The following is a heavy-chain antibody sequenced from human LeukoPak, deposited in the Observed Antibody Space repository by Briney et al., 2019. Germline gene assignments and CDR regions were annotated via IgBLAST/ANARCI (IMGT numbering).Heavy chain of an antibody. CDR2: IYHSGST. V-gene: IGHV4-38-2*01. CDR3: ARRMAYYYDSSGYKDDY. CDR1: GYSISSGYY. Sequence: PSETLSLTCAVSGYSISSGYYWGWIRQPPGKGLEWIGSIYHSGSTYYNPSLKSRVTISVDTSKNQFSLKLSSVTAADTAVYYCARRMAYYYDSSGYKDDYWGQGTLVTVSS. J-gene: IGHJ4*02. D-gene: IGHD3-22*01.